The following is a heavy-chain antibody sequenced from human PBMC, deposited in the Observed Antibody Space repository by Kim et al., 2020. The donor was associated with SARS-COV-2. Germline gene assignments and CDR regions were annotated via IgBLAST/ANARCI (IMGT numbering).Heavy chain of an antibody. V-gene: IGHV3-30*02. Sequence: KGRFTISRDNSKNTLYLQMNSLRAEDTAVYYCAKGLNYYDSSGYQYYFDYWGQGTLVTVSS. D-gene: IGHD3-22*01. CDR3: AKGLNYYDSSGYQYYFDY. J-gene: IGHJ4*02.